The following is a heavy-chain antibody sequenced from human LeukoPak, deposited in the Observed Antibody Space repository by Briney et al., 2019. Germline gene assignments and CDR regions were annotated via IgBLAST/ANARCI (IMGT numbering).Heavy chain of an antibody. CDR3: ARVGTGYCSSTSCLSDYYYYGMDV. V-gene: IGHV4-34*01. CDR1: GGSFSGYY. Sequence: SETLSLTCAVYGGSFSGYYWSWIRQPPGKGLEWIGEINHSGSTNYNPSLKSRVTISVDTSKNQFSLKLSSVTAADTAVYYCARVGTGYCSSTSCLSDYYYYGMDVWGQGTTVTVSS. CDR2: INHSGST. J-gene: IGHJ6*02. D-gene: IGHD2-2*01.